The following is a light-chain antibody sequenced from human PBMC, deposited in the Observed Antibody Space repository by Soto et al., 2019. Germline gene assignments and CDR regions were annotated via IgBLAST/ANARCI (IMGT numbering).Light chain of an antibody. CDR3: QQYGSSGT. CDR1: QSLSSSY. V-gene: IGKV3-20*01. Sequence: EIVLSQSPGTLSLSPGERATLSCRASQSLSSSYLGWYQQKPGQAPRLLIYGASSRATGIPDRFSGSGSGTDFTLTISRLEPEDFAVYYCQQYGSSGTFGQGTKVDIK. J-gene: IGKJ1*01. CDR2: GAS.